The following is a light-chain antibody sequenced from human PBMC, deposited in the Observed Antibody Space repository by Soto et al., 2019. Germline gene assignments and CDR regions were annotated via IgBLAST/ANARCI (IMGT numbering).Light chain of an antibody. Sequence: DITMTQSPSSLSPSVVDRVTLTCQAIRSISDWLACYQQKPGKAPELLILDASNLKSGVSSRISGRGSGTEFTLTISRLQPDDVATYYCLQYSSHSWTFGQGTKVDIK. CDR2: DAS. CDR1: RSISDW. J-gene: IGKJ1*01. CDR3: LQYSSHSWT. V-gene: IGKV1-5*01.